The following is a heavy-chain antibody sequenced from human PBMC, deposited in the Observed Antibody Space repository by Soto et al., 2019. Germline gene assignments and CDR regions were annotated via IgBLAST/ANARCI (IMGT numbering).Heavy chain of an antibody. CDR1: GFTFSRDG. Sequence: LRLSCAASGFTFSRDGMSWVRQAPGKGLEWVSYISSSSSTIYYADSVKGRFTISRDNAKNSLYLQMNSLRDEDTAVYYCARGVGATSDAFDIWGQGTMVTVSS. J-gene: IGHJ3*02. D-gene: IGHD1-26*01. CDR3: ARGVGATSDAFDI. V-gene: IGHV3-48*02. CDR2: ISSSSSTI.